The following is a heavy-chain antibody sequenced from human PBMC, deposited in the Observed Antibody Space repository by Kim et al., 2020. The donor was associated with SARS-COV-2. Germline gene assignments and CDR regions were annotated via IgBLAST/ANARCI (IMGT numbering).Heavy chain of an antibody. CDR1: GFTFSNAW. D-gene: IGHD3-10*01. J-gene: IGHJ3*02. Sequence: GGSLRLSCAASGFTFSNAWMSWVRQAPGKGLEWVGRIKSKTDGGTTDYAAPVKGRFTISRDDSKNTLYLQMNSLKTEDTAVYYCTTDGSGSYYNWGLDAFDIWGQGTMVTVSS. CDR2: IKSKTDGGTT. V-gene: IGHV3-15*01. CDR3: TTDGSGSYYNWGLDAFDI.